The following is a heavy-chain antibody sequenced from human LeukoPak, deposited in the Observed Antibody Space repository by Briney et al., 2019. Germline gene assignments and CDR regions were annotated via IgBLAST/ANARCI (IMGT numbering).Heavy chain of an antibody. D-gene: IGHD3-22*01. CDR2: INHSGST. CDR1: GGSFSGYY. Sequence: PSETLSLTCAVYGGSFSGYYWSWIRQPPGKGLEWIGEINHSGSTNYNPSLKSRVTISVDTSKNQFSLKLSSVTAADTAVYYCAGGVHYYDSSGYYYWGQGTLVTVSS. J-gene: IGHJ4*02. V-gene: IGHV4-34*01. CDR3: AGGVHYYDSSGYYY.